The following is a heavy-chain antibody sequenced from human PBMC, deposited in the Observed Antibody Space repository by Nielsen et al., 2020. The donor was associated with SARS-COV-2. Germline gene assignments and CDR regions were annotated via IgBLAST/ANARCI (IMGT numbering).Heavy chain of an antibody. D-gene: IGHD4-17*01. J-gene: IGHJ5*02. CDR1: GFTFSDYY. Sequence: GESLKISCAASGFTFSDYYMSWIRQAPGKGLEWVSYISSSSSYTNYADSVKGRFTISRDNAKNSLYLQMNSLRAEDTAVYYCARTRRGTMTTLYNWFAPWGQGTLVTVSS. V-gene: IGHV3-11*03. CDR3: ARTRRGTMTTLYNWFAP. CDR2: ISSSSSYT.